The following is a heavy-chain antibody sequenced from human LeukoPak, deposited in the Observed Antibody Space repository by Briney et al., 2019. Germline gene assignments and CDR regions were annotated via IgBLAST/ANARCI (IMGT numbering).Heavy chain of an antibody. D-gene: IGHD5-12*01. CDR1: GGTFTSYA. CDR2: IIPILGIA. Sequence: SVKVSCTASGGTFTSYAISWVRQAPGQGMEWMGRIIPILGIANYAQKFQGRVTITADKSTSTAYMELSSLRSEDTAVYYCATASGGYDYYYYYGMDVWGQGTTVTVSS. CDR3: ATASGGYDYYYYYGMDV. V-gene: IGHV1-69*04. J-gene: IGHJ6*02.